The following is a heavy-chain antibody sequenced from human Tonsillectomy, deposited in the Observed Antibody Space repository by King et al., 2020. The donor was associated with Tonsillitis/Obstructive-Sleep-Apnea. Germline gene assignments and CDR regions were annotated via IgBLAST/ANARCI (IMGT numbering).Heavy chain of an antibody. J-gene: IGHJ5*02. Sequence: QLVQSGAEVKKPGASVKVSCKASGYTFSSYGIIWVRQAPGQGLEWMGCISAYNDDTNYAQKIQGRVTMTTDASTSTANMELRSLRSDDTAVYYCARVSAFAWELVPVDPWGQGTLVTVSS. CDR1: GYTFSSYG. D-gene: IGHD1-26*01. CDR3: ARVSAFAWELVPVDP. V-gene: IGHV1-18*01. CDR2: ISAYNDDT.